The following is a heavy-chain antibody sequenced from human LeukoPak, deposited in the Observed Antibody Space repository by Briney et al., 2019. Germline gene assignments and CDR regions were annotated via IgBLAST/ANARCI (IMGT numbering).Heavy chain of an antibody. CDR1: DGSISSSSYY. CDR3: ARQRIAARPDYFDY. D-gene: IGHD6-6*01. J-gene: IGHJ4*02. CDR2: IYYSGST. V-gene: IGHV4-39*01. Sequence: PSETLSLTCTVSDGSISSSSYYWGWIRQPPGKGLEWIGSIYYSGSTYYNPSLKSRVTISVDTSKNQFSLKLSSVTAADTAVYYCARQRIAARPDYFDYWGQGTLVTVSS.